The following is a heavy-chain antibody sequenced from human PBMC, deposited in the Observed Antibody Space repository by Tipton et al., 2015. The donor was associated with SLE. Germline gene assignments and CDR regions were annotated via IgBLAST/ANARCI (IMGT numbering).Heavy chain of an antibody. V-gene: IGHV4-4*07. CDR2: IYPSGST. CDR3: ARDSFCSSTTGSSYNFYYMDV. J-gene: IGHJ6*03. D-gene: IGHD2-2*01. CDR1: GGSISNYY. Sequence: LRLSCTVSGGSISNYYWSWIRPPAGKGLEWIGRIYPSGSTNYNPSLKSRVIMSVDTSKKQFSLKLNSVTAADTAVYYCARDSFCSSTTGSSYNFYYMDVWGKGTTVTVSS.